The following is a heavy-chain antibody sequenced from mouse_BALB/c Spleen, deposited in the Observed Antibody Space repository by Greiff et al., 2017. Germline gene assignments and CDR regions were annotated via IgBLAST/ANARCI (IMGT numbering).Heavy chain of an antibody. Sequence: VQGVESGPELVKPGASVRISCKASGYTFTSYYIHWVKQRPGQGLEWIGWIYPGNVNTKYNEKFKGKATLTADKSSSTAYMQLSSLTSEDSAVYFCARSGTTVVAPYAMDYWGQGTSVTVSS. CDR1: GYTFTSYY. V-gene: IGHV1S56*01. D-gene: IGHD1-1*01. J-gene: IGHJ4*01. CDR2: IYPGNVNT. CDR3: ARSGTTVVAPYAMDY.